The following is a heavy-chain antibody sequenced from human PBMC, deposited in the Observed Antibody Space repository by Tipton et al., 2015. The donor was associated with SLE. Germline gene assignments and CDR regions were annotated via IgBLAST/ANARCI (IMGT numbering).Heavy chain of an antibody. V-gene: IGHV3-53*05. CDR3: ASGWELSFDY. CDR2: IYSGGST. Sequence: SLRLSCAASGFTVSSNYMSWVRQAPGKGLEWVSVIYSGGSTYYADSVRGRFTISGDNSKNTLYLQMNSLRAEDTAVYYCASGWELSFDYWGQGTLVTVSS. CDR1: GFTVSSNY. J-gene: IGHJ4*02. D-gene: IGHD1-26*01.